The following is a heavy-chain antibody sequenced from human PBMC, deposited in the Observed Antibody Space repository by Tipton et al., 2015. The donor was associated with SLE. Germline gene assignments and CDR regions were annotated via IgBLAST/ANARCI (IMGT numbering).Heavy chain of an antibody. Sequence: SLRLSCAASGFTFSTYWMHWVRQAPGKGLVWVSRISSDGSTTTYADSVKGRFTISRDNAKNTVYLQMHSLRVDDTAVYYCARECILGVAVCGQVTLFAATS. V-gene: IGHV3-74*01. CDR3: ARECILGVAV. J-gene: IGHJ4*02. D-gene: IGHD3-16*01. CDR2: ISSDGSTT. CDR1: GFTFSTYW.